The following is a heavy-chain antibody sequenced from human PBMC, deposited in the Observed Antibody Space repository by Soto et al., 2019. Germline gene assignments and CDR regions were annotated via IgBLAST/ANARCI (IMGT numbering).Heavy chain of an antibody. Sequence: PSETLSLTCAVSGGSISSSNWWSWVRQPPGKGLEWIGEIYYSGSTYYNPSLKSRVTISVDTSKNQFSLKLSSVTAADTAVYYCARSSTSANYFDYWGQGTLVTVSS. CDR2: IYYSGST. J-gene: IGHJ4*02. CDR3: ARSSTSANYFDY. V-gene: IGHV4-4*02. D-gene: IGHD2-2*01. CDR1: GGSISSSNW.